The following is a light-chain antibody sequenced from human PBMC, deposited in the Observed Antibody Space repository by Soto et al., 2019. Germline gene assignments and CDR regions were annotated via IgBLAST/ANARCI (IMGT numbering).Light chain of an antibody. J-gene: IGLJ1*01. CDR1: NIGTQS. CDR3: QVWDSDSEHYV. V-gene: IGLV3-21*02. CDR2: DDA. Sequence: SFLPPQASVPSAAPGQAARIRCGSDNIGTQSVHWYRQRPGQAPVLLVYDDASRPSGTPDRVSGSNSGNTATLTISRLEAGDEADYYCQVWDSDSEHYVFGGGTKVTVL.